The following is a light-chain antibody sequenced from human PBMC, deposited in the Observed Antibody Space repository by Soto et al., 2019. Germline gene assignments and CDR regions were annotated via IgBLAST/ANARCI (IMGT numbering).Light chain of an antibody. CDR1: SSDVGGYNY. J-gene: IGLJ2*01. CDR3: CSYAGSHSQVV. CDR2: DVS. Sequence: QSALTQPRSVSGSPGQSVTISCTGNSSDVGGYNYVSWYQQHPGKAPKLMIYDVSKRPSGVPDRFSGSKSGNTASLTISGLQAEDEADYYCCSYAGSHSQVVFGGGTKLTVL. V-gene: IGLV2-11*01.